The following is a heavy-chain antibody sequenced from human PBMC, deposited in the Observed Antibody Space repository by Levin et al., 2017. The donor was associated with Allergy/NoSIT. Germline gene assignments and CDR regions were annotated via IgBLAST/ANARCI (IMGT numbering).Heavy chain of an antibody. CDR2: IFSNDEK. J-gene: IGHJ4*02. CDR1: GFSLNNDRVG. D-gene: IGHD3-10*01. CDR3: ARTYLSGSGTNFDH. V-gene: IGHV2-26*01. Sequence: ESGPTLVKPTKTLTLTCTVSGFSLNNDRVGVSWIRQPPGKALEWLAHIFSNDEKSYNSSVKTRLTISKDTSKRQVVLTMTNMGPVDTATYYCARTYLSGSGTNFDHWGQGILVTVAS.